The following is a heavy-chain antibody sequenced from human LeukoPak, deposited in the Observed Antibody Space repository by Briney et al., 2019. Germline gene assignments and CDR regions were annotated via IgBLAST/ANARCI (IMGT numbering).Heavy chain of an antibody. J-gene: IGHJ4*02. CDR2: INHSGST. CDR3: ARLPSRGDGYNYVDY. CDR1: GGSFSGYY. Sequence: SETLSLTCAVYGGSFSGYYWSWIRQPPGKGLEWIGEINHSGSTNHNQSLKSRVTISVDTSKNQFSLKLSSVTAADTAVYYCARLPSRGDGYNYVDYWGQGTLVTVSS. V-gene: IGHV4-34*01. D-gene: IGHD5-24*01.